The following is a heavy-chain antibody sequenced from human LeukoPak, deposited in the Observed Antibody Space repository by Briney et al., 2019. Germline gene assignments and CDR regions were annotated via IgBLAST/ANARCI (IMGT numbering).Heavy chain of an antibody. J-gene: IGHJ4*02. CDR3: ARVRFYDFWSGAFDY. D-gene: IGHD3-3*01. Sequence: GGSLRLSCAASGFTFSGYYMSWIRQAPGKGLEWVSYISSSGSTIYYADSVKGRFTISRDNAKNSLYLQMNSLRAEDTAVYYCARVRFYDFWSGAFDYWGQGTLVTVSS. V-gene: IGHV3-11*01. CDR2: ISSSGSTI. CDR1: GFTFSGYY.